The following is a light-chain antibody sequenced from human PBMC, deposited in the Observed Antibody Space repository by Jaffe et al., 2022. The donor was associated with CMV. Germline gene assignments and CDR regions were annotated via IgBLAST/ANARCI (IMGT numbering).Light chain of an antibody. J-gene: IGKJ1*01. CDR2: AAS. CDR1: QRVSSTY. Sequence: EIVLTQSPGTLSLSPGERATLSCRASQRVSSTYLAWYQQRPGQAPRLLIYAASSRATGIPDRFSGSGSGTDFTLTISRLEPEDFAVYYCQQSGTSPWTFGQGTKVEVE. V-gene: IGKV3-20*01. CDR3: QQSGTSPWT.